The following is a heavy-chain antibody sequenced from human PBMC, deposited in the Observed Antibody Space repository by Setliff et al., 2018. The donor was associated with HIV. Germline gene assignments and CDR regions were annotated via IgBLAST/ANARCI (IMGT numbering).Heavy chain of an antibody. V-gene: IGHV1-46*01. CDR2: INPFGGTT. CDR1: ASRYSFTAYN. D-gene: IGHD4-4*01. Sequence: GASVKVSCKASASRYSFTAYNMHWVRQAPGQGLEWMGIINPFGGTTTYAQKFQGRVTMTRDTSTSTVYMELTNLRSEDTAVYYCARERTTLTPHGLGYMDVWGKGITVTVSS. CDR3: ARERTTLTPHGLGYMDV. J-gene: IGHJ6*03.